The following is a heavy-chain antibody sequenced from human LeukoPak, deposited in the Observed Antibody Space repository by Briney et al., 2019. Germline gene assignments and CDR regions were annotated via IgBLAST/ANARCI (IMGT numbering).Heavy chain of an antibody. CDR2: ISSSSSYI. D-gene: IGHD2-2*01. J-gene: IGHJ6*03. CDR3: ARDMIVVVPAAMFNYYYYYMDV. CDR1: GFTFSSYS. V-gene: IGHV3-21*01. Sequence: GGSLRLSCAASGFTFSSYSMNWVRQAPGKGLEWVSSISSSSSYIYYAGSVKGRFTISRDNAKNSLYLQMNSLRAEDTAMYYCARDMIVVVPAAMFNYYYYYMDVWGKGTTVTISS.